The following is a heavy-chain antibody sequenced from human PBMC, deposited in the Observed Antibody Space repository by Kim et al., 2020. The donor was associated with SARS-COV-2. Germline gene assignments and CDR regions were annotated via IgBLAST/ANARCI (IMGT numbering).Heavy chain of an antibody. CDR3: ANLGYCTNGVCPGFDP. CDR1: GFTFSSYG. J-gene: IGHJ5*02. Sequence: GGSLRLSCAASGFTFSSYGMHWVRQAPGKGLEWVAVISYDGSNKYYADSVKGRFTISRDNSKNTLYLQMNSLRAEDTAVYYCANLGYCTNGVCPGFDPWGQGTLVTVSS. D-gene: IGHD2-8*01. CDR2: ISYDGSNK. V-gene: IGHV3-30*18.